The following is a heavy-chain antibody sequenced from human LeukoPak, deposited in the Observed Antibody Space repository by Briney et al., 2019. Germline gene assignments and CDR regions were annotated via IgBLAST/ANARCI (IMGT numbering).Heavy chain of an antibody. CDR1: GLTFDDYA. J-gene: IGHJ4*02. Sequence: PGGSLRLSCAASGLTFDDYAMHWVRQAPGKGLEWVSLISGDGGSTYYADSVKGRFTISRDNSKNSLYLQMNSLRTEDSALYYCSGGGNPYYFDYWGQGTLVTVSS. D-gene: IGHD3-10*01. CDR2: ISGDGGST. V-gene: IGHV3-43*02. CDR3: SGGGNPYYFDY.